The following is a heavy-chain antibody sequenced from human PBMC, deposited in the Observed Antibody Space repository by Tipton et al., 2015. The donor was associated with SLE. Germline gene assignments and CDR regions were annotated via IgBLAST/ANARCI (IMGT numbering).Heavy chain of an antibody. CDR2: IYYSGST. CDR3: AREKLVVGTNWIDP. D-gene: IGHD2-15*01. V-gene: IGHV4-31*03. CDR1: GGSVSSGGDY. J-gene: IGHJ5*02. Sequence: TLSLTCTVSGGSVSSGGDYWSWIRQHPGKGLEWIGYIYYSGSTYYNPSLNSRVTISVDTSKNQFYLKLSSVTAADTAVYYCAREKLVVGTNWIDPWGQGTLVTVSS.